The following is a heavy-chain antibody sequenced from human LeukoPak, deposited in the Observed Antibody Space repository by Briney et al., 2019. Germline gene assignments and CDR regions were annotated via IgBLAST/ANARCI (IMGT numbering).Heavy chain of an antibody. CDR2: IWYDGSNK. Sequence: GRSLRLSCAASGFTFSSYGMHWVRQAPGKGLEWVAVIWYDGSNKYYADSVKGRFTISRDNSKNKLYLQMNSLRAEDTAVYYCARDRDEYCTNGACYTGWLDPWGQGTLVTVSS. D-gene: IGHD2-8*01. CDR1: GFTFSSYG. V-gene: IGHV3-33*01. J-gene: IGHJ5*02. CDR3: ARDRDEYCTNGACYTGWLDP.